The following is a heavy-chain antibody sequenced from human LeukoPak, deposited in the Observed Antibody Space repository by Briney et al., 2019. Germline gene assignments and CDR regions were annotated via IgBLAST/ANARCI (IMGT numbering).Heavy chain of an antibody. CDR1: GFIFNNYG. D-gene: IGHD3-22*01. CDR2: ISNDGGGT. Sequence: GGSLRLSCAASGFIFNNYGLVWVRQAPGKGLEWVSAISNDGGGTTYADFVKGRFSVSRDNSKNTLFLQMNSLRAEDTALYYCAKGSSGYFFDLWGQGTLVTVYS. CDR3: AKGSSGYFFDL. V-gene: IGHV3-23*01. J-gene: IGHJ4*02.